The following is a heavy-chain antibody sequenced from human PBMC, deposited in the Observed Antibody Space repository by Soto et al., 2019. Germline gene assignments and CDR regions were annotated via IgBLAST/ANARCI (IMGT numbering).Heavy chain of an antibody. D-gene: IGHD6-19*01. Sequence: QVQLQESGPGLVKPSQTLSLTCSISGASISSDDYYWSWFRQPPGKGLEWIGYISYSGSTYYNPSRKSSITISVDTSKTQFSLILSSVTAADTAVFYCARAVNNFYGLEVWGQGTTVTVSS. J-gene: IGHJ6*02. CDR2: ISYSGST. CDR3: ARAVNNFYGLEV. CDR1: GASISSDDYY. V-gene: IGHV4-30-4*01.